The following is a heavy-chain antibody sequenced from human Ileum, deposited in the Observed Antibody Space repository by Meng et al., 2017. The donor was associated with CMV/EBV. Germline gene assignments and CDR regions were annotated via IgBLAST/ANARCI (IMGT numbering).Heavy chain of an antibody. CDR3: AREVRNDFWSLYYFDY. Sequence: SGYTFTSYGISWVRQAPGQGLEWMGWISAYNGNTNYAQKLQGRVTMTTDTSTSTAYMELRSLRSDDTAVYYCAREVRNDFWSLYYFDYWGQGTLVTVSS. D-gene: IGHD3-3*01. V-gene: IGHV1-18*01. CDR1: GYTFTSYG. CDR2: ISAYNGNT. J-gene: IGHJ4*02.